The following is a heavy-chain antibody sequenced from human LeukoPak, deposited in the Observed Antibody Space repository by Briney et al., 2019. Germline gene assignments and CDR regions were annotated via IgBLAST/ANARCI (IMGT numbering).Heavy chain of an antibody. D-gene: IGHD2-15*01. Sequence: SETLSLTCTVSGGSISSYYWSWIRQPPGKGLEWIGYIYYSGSTNYNPSLKSRVTISVDTSKNQFSLKLSSVTAADTAVYYCARHLGYCSGGSCYLSDAFDIWGQGTMVTVSS. CDR2: IYYSGST. CDR3: ARHLGYCSGGSCYLSDAFDI. V-gene: IGHV4-59*08. J-gene: IGHJ3*02. CDR1: GGSISSYY.